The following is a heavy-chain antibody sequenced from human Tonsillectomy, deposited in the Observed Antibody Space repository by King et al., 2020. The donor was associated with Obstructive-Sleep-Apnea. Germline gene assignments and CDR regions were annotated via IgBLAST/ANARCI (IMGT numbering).Heavy chain of an antibody. CDR3: TTARWTAVAGDFRIADY. CDR2: IKSKTDGGTT. Sequence: VQLVESGGGLVKPGGSLGLSCAASGFTFNNAWMGGVRQAPGKGLEWVGCIKSKTDGGTTDYAAPVKGRFTISRDDSRNKLYLQMKSLKTEETAVYYCTTARWTAVAGDFRIADYWGQGTLVTVSS. D-gene: IGHD6-19*01. CDR1: GFTFNNAW. J-gene: IGHJ4*02. V-gene: IGHV3-15*01.